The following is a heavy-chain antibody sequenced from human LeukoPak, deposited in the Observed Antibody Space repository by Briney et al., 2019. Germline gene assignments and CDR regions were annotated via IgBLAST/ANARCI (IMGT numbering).Heavy chain of an antibody. CDR1: GFTFSSYG. J-gene: IGHJ5*02. Sequence: PGGSLRLSCAASGFTFSSYGMHWVRQAPGKGQEWVAVMSYDGSKEYYADSVKGRFTISRDNSKNTLYLQMNSLRVEDTAVYYCLVWKHVFDRWGQGTLVTVSS. V-gene: IGHV3-30*03. D-gene: IGHD5/OR15-5a*01. CDR2: MSYDGSKE. CDR3: LVWKHVFDR.